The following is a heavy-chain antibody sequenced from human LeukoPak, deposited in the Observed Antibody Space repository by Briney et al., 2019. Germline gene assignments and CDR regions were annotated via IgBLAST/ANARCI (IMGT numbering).Heavy chain of an antibody. J-gene: IGHJ4*02. V-gene: IGHV3-74*01. CDR1: GFAFGSHW. D-gene: IGHD6-19*01. Sequence: AGRSLRLSRAASGFAFGSHWMHWVRQAPGKWLVWGARIESDASNTRHADSVKGRFTISRHNANTTLYLQMDSLRTEATAVYYCTRDGSGGRIPFDYWGQGTLVTVSS. CDR2: IESDASNT. CDR3: TRDGSGGRIPFDY.